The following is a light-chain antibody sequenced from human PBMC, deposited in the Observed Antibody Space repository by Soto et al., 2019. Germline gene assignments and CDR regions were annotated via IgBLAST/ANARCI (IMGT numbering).Light chain of an antibody. CDR1: QSVSSNY. CDR2: GAS. CDR3: RQYGSSPT. V-gene: IGKV3-20*01. J-gene: IGKJ2*01. Sequence: EIVLTQSPVTLSLSPGERATLSCRASQSVSSNYLAWYQQKPGQAPRVLIYGASRRATGIPDRFSGSGSGTDFTLTISRLEPEDFAVYYCRQYGSSPTFGQGTKLEIK.